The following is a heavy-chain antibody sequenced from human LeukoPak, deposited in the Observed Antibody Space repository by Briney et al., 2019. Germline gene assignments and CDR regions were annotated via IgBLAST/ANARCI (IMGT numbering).Heavy chain of an antibody. D-gene: IGHD2-2*02. J-gene: IGHJ6*02. CDR1: GFAFSSYG. CDR3: AREGAYNGMDV. V-gene: IGHV3-23*01. Sequence: GGSLRLSCAASGFAFSSYGMYWVRQAPGKGLEWVSGISGSGGTTYYADTVKGRFTISRDNFNNILYLQMDTLRAEDTALYYCAREGAYNGMDVWGQGTTVTVSS. CDR2: ISGSGGTT.